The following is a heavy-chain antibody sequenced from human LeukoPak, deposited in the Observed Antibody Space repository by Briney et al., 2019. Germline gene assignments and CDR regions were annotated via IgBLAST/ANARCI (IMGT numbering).Heavy chain of an antibody. D-gene: IGHD6-13*01. Sequence: PGGSLRLSCAASGSTFSTYWMSWVRQAPGKGLEWVANIKQDGSEKYYVDSVKGRFNISRDNAKNSLYLQMNSLRAEDTAVYYCESRQQLPGGAFDIWGQGTMVTVSS. J-gene: IGHJ3*02. CDR1: GSTFSTYW. CDR3: ESRQQLPGGAFDI. CDR2: IKQDGSEK. V-gene: IGHV3-7*01.